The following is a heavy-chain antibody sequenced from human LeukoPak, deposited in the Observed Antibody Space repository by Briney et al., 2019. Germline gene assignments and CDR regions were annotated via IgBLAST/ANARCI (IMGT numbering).Heavy chain of an antibody. V-gene: IGHV4-30-2*01. J-gene: IGHJ5*02. CDR3: ARPIAAAVRSKDWFDP. D-gene: IGHD6-13*01. Sequence: SETLSLTCAVSGGSISSGGYSWSWIRQPPGKGLEWIGYIYHSGSTYYNPSLKSRVTISVDRSKNQFSLKLSSVTAADTAVYYCARPIAAAVRSKDWFDPWGQGTLVTVSS. CDR2: IYHSGST. CDR1: GGSISSGGYS.